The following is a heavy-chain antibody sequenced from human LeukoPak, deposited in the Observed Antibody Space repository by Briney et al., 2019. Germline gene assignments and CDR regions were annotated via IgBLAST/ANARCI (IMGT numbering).Heavy chain of an antibody. CDR1: GYTFTSYD. V-gene: IGHV1-8*03. CDR3: AREPRGAIRRYDY. Sequence: ASVKVSCKASGYTFTSYDINWVRQATGQGLEWMGWMNPNSGNTGYAQKFQGRVTITRNTSISTAYTELSSLRSEDTAVYYCAREPRGAIRRYDYWGQGTLVTVSS. CDR2: MNPNSGNT. D-gene: IGHD2-2*02. J-gene: IGHJ4*02.